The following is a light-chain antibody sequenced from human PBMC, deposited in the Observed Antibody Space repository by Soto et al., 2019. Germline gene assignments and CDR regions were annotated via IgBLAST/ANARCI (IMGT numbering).Light chain of an antibody. CDR1: RNDIGAYEF. CDR2: EVV. Sequence: QSVLTQPPSASGSPGQSVTISCTGTRNDIGAYEFVSWYQHHPGKAPKLIIYEVVQRPSGVPDRFSGSKSGNTASLTVSGLQAADEADYYYCKSYAGSNTYVFGTGTKVTVL. J-gene: IGLJ1*01. CDR3: KSYAGSNTYV. V-gene: IGLV2-8*01.